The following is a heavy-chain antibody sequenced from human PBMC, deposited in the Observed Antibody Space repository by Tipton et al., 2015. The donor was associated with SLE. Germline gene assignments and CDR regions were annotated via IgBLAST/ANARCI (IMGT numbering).Heavy chain of an antibody. D-gene: IGHD2-15*01. CDR1: GGSISSSSYY. J-gene: IGHJ4*02. V-gene: IGHV4-39*07. Sequence: TLSLTCTVSGGSISSSSYYWGWIRQPPGKGLEWIGSIYYSGSTYYNPSLKSRVTISVDTSKNQFSLKLSSVTAADTAVYYCAREKVAPSGLSYFDYWGQGTLVTVSS. CDR2: IYYSGST. CDR3: AREKVAPSGLSYFDY.